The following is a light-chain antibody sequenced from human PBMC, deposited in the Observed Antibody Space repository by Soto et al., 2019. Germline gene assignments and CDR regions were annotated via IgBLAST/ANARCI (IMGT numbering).Light chain of an antibody. CDR3: CSYAGSSTFEYV. Sequence: QSVLTQPASGSGSPGQSITISCTGTSSDVGSYNLVSWYQQHPGKAPKLLIYEGSKRPSGVSNRFSGSKSGNTASLTISGLQAEDEADYYCCSYAGSSTFEYVFGTGTKVTVL. V-gene: IGLV2-23*03. CDR1: SSDVGSYNL. J-gene: IGLJ1*01. CDR2: EGS.